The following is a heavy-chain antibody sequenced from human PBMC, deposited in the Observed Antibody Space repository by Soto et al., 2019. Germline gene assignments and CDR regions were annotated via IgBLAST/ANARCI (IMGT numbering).Heavy chain of an antibody. Sequence: PSETLSLTCAVYGGSFSGYYWSWIRQPPGKGLEWIGEINHSGSTNYNPSLKSRVTISVDTSKNQFSPKLSSVTAADTAVYYCASEERTNYMDVWGQGTTVTVSS. V-gene: IGHV4-34*01. CDR2: INHSGST. CDR1: GGSFSGYY. J-gene: IGHJ6*02. CDR3: ASEERTNYMDV. D-gene: IGHD1-1*01.